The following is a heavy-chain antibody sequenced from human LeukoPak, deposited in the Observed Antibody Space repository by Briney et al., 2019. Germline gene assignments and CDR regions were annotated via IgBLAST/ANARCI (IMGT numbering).Heavy chain of an antibody. CDR1: GDSVSSNSAA. J-gene: IGHJ4*02. Sequence: SQTLSLTCAISGDSVSSNSAAWNWIRQSPSRGLEWLGRTYYRSKWYNDYAVSMKSRITINPDTSRNQFSLQLNSVTPEDTAVYYCARGGYYDFWSGYHSGFDYWGQGTLVTVSS. CDR2: TYYRSKWYN. D-gene: IGHD3-3*01. CDR3: ARGGYYDFWSGYHSGFDY. V-gene: IGHV6-1*01.